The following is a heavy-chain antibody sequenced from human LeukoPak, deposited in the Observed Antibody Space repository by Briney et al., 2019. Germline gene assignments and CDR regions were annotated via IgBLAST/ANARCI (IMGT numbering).Heavy chain of an antibody. Sequence: SETLSLTCAVYGGSFSGYYWSWIRQPPGKGLEWIGEINHSGSTNYNPSLKSRVTISVDTSQNHFSLRLTSVTAADTAVYYCARSDHSHFVNWFDSWGQGTLVTVSS. J-gene: IGHJ5*01. CDR1: GGSFSGYY. D-gene: IGHD4-11*01. V-gene: IGHV4-34*01. CDR2: INHSGST. CDR3: ARSDHSHFVNWFDS.